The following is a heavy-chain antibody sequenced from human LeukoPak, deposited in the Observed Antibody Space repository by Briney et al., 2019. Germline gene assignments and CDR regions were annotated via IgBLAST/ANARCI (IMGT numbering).Heavy chain of an antibody. CDR3: ARGPTVTTLVWYFDL. V-gene: IGHV4-59*01. Sequence: PSETLSLTCTVSGGSISSYYWSWIRQPPGKGLEWIGYIYYSGSTNYNPSLKSRVTISVDTSKNQFSLKLSSVTAADTAVYYCARGPTVTTLVWYFDLWGRGTLVTVSS. CDR1: GGSISSYY. J-gene: IGHJ2*01. D-gene: IGHD4-17*01. CDR2: IYYSGST.